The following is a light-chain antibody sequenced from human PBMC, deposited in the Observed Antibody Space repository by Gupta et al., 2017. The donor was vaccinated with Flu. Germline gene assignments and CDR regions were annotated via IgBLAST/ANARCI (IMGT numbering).Light chain of an antibody. J-gene: IGKJ2*01. CDR1: QSISSY. V-gene: IGKV1-39*01. CDR2: DAS. CDR3: RQSYSTSL. Sequence: DIKMTESPSSMYASVGDRVTSTGRASQSISSYLNWYQQKPGKAPKLLIYDASRWKSGVTYRFSGPGADYELTLTSIRPQNEDFEDCYGRQSYSTSLFGQGTRLEIK.